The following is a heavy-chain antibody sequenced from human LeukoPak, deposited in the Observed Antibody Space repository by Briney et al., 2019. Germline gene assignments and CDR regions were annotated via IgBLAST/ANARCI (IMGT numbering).Heavy chain of an antibody. CDR2: INHSGST. Sequence: SETLSLTCAVYGGSFSGYYWSRIRQPPGKGLEWIGEINHSGSTNYNPSLKSRVTISVDTSKNQFSLKLSSVTAADTAVYYCARSGYGGKAGGNFDYWGQGTLVTVSS. CDR3: ARSGYGGKAGGNFDY. D-gene: IGHD4-23*01. CDR1: GGSFSGYY. V-gene: IGHV4-34*01. J-gene: IGHJ4*02.